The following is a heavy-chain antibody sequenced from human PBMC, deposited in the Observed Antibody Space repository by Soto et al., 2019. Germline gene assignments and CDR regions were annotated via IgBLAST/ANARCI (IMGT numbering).Heavy chain of an antibody. CDR3: ARNAWIQLWPQGLDAFDI. J-gene: IGHJ3*02. Sequence: QVQLVESGGGVVQPGRSLRLSCAASGFTFSSYAMHWVRQAPGKGLEWVAVISYDGSNKYYADSVKGRFTISRDNSKNTLYLQMNSLRAEDTAVYYCARNAWIQLWPQGLDAFDIWGQGTMVTVSS. D-gene: IGHD5-18*01. CDR2: ISYDGSNK. CDR1: GFTFSSYA. V-gene: IGHV3-30-3*01.